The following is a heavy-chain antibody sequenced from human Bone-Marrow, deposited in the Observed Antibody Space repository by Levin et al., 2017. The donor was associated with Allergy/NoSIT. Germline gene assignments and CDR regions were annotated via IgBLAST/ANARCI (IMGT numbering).Heavy chain of an antibody. CDR3: AGGAGGIVVVPAAIGMDV. CDR2: MNPNSGNT. D-gene: IGHD2-2*01. V-gene: IGHV1-8*01. J-gene: IGHJ6*02. CDR1: GYTFTSYD. Sequence: ESLKISCKASGYTFTSYDINWVRQATGQGLEWMGWMNPNSGNTGYAQKFQGRVTMTRNTSISTAYMELSSLRSEDTAVYYCAGGAGGIVVVPAAIGMDVWGQGTTVTVS.